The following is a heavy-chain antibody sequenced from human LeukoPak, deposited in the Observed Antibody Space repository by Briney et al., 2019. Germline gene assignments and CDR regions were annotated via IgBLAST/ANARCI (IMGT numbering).Heavy chain of an antibody. Sequence: PGGSLRLSCVVSGFPFNRFSMNWVRRAPGKGLEWVANIKPDGSEKNYVDSVKGRFTISRDNAKNSLFLQLNSLRAEDSAVYYCYGESDLFDHWGQGTVVTVSS. CDR1: GFPFNRFS. J-gene: IGHJ4*02. D-gene: IGHD3-10*01. V-gene: IGHV3-7*01. CDR2: IKPDGSEK. CDR3: YGESDLFDH.